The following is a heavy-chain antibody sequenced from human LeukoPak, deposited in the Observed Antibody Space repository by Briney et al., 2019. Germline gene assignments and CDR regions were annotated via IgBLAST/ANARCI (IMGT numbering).Heavy chain of an antibody. CDR1: GYSFTSYW. J-gene: IGHJ5*02. CDR3: ARRVSDCSSTSCYNWFDP. Sequence: GESLKISCKGSGYSFTSYWIGWVRQMPGKGVEWMGISYPGDSDTRYSPSFQGQVTISADKSISTAYLQWSSLKASDTAMYYCARRVSDCSSTSCYNWFDPWGQGTLVTVSS. V-gene: IGHV5-51*01. CDR2: SYPGDSDT. D-gene: IGHD2-2*01.